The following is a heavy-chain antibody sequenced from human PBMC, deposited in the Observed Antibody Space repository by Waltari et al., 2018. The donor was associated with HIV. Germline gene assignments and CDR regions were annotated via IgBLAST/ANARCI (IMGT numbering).Heavy chain of an antibody. Sequence: QVQLQESGPGLVKPSETLSLTCTVSGGSISSYYWSWIRPPPGKGLEWIGYIYYSGSTNYNPSLKSRVTISVDTSKNQFSLKLSSVTAADTAVYYCASVAVEYDSSGYYNDYWGQGTLVTVSS. V-gene: IGHV4-59*01. CDR2: IYYSGST. CDR1: GGSISSYY. D-gene: IGHD3-22*01. CDR3: ASVAVEYDSSGYYNDY. J-gene: IGHJ4*02.